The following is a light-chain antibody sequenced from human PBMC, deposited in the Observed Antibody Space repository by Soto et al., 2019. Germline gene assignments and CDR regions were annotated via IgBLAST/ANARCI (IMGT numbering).Light chain of an antibody. V-gene: IGLV2-14*01. CDR1: SSDVGTYNY. CDR3: CSYGGGNNFYV. CDR2: EVS. Sequence: QSVLTQPASVSGSPGQSITISCTGTSSDVGTYNYVPWYQLHPGKAPKLMVYEVSNRPSGVSNRFSGSKSGNTASLTISGLQAEDEGDYYCCSYGGGNNFYVFGTGTKVTVL. J-gene: IGLJ1*01.